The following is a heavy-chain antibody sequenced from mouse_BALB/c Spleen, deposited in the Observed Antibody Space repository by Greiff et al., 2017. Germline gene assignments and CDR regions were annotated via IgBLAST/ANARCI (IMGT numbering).Heavy chain of an antibody. CDR2: IWGDGST. D-gene: IGHD2-4*01. CDR1: GFSLTGYG. CDR3: ASYDYDYAMDY. Sequence: VQRVESGPGLVAPSQSLSITCTVSGFSLTGYGVNWVRQPPGKGLEWLGMIWGDGSTDYNSALKSRLSISKDNSKSQVFLKMNSLQTDDTARYYCASYDYDYAMDYWGQGTSVTVSS. J-gene: IGHJ4*01. V-gene: IGHV2-6-7*01.